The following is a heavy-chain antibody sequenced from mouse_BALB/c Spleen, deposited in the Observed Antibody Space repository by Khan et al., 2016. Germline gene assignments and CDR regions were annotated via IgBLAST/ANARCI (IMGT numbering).Heavy chain of an antibody. J-gene: IGHJ3*01. CDR3: ARDPGSSYGWFSY. D-gene: IGHD1-1*01. V-gene: IGHV9-1*02. CDR2: INTSTGEP. Sequence: QIQLVQSGPELKKPGETVKISCKASGYTFTNYGMNWVKQAPGKGLKWMGWINTSTGEPTYADDFKGRCAFSLETSASTAYLHINNLNNEDMATYFCARDPGSSYGWFSYWGQGTLVTVSA. CDR1: GYTFTNYG.